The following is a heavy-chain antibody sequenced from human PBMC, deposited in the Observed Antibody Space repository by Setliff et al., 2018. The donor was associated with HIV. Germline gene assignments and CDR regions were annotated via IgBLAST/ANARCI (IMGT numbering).Heavy chain of an antibody. J-gene: IGHJ4*02. D-gene: IGHD6-13*01. Sequence: SETLSLTCAVFGYSFSNGYYWGWIRQPPGKGPEWIGSIYHSGSTYYNPSLKSRVSMSVDTSKNQFSLELRSVTAADTAVYYCAGRIATAAYYFDYWGRGTLVTVSS. V-gene: IGHV4-38-2*01. CDR2: IYHSGST. CDR1: GYSFSNGYY. CDR3: AGRIATAAYYFDY.